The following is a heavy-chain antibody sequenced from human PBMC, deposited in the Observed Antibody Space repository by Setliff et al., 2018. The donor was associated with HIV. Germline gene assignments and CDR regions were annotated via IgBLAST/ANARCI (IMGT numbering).Heavy chain of an antibody. V-gene: IGHV1-69*10. D-gene: IGHD3-22*01. J-gene: IGHJ4*02. CDR2: IVPILGIA. CDR3: ARIPNHSSGFDY. CDR1: GGTFTNSA. Sequence: ASVKVSCKASGGTFTNSAIGWVRQAPGQGLEWMGAIVPILGIANSAQKFQGRVTITTDESTNTAYMELSSLRSEDTAVYYCARIPNHSSGFDYWGQGTPVTVSS.